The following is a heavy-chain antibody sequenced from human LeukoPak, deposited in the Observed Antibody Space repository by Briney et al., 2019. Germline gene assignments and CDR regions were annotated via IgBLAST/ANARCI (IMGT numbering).Heavy chain of an antibody. V-gene: IGHV5-51*01. Sequence: GESLKISCKGSGYSFATYWIGWVRQMPGKGLEWMGIIYPGDSDTRYSPSFQGQVTISADKSITTAYLQWSSLKASDTAMYYCALATSYNNYVSFVDYWGQGTLVTVSS. CDR2: IYPGDSDT. CDR1: GYSFATYW. CDR3: ALATSYNNYVSFVDY. D-gene: IGHD4-11*01. J-gene: IGHJ4*02.